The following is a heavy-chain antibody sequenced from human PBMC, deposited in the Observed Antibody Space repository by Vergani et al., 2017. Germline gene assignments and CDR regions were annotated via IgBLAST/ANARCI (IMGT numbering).Heavy chain of an antibody. CDR2: ISGSGGST. CDR1: GFTFSSYS. D-gene: IGHD2-15*01. CDR3: AKDCSGGSCYPDWYFDL. J-gene: IGHJ2*01. Sequence: EVQLVESGGGLVKPGGSLRLSCAASGFTFSSYSMNWVRQAPGKGLEWVSAISGSGGSTYYADSVKGRFTISRDNSKNTLYLQMNSLRAEDTAVYYCAKDCSGGSCYPDWYFDLWGRGTLVTVSS. V-gene: IGHV3-23*04.